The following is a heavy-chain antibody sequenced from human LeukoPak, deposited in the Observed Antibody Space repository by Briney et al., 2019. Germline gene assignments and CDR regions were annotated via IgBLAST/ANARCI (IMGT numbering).Heavy chain of an antibody. CDR2: INSDGTST. V-gene: IGHV3-74*03. CDR1: GFTFSNYW. CDR3: AKGWQWTGY. J-gene: IGHJ4*02. Sequence: GGSLRLSCAASGFTFSNYWMQWVRQAPGKGLVWVSHINSDGTSTTYADPVKGRFTISRDNSKNTLYLQMNSLRAEDTAVYYCAKGWQWTGYWGQGTLVTVSS. D-gene: IGHD6-19*01.